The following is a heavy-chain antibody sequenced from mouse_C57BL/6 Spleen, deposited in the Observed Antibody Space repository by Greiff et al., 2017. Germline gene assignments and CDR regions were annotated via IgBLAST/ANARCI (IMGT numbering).Heavy chain of an antibody. V-gene: IGHV5-9*01. J-gene: IGHJ1*03. D-gene: IGHD2-5*01. CDR3: ARQGAYYSNYGYFDV. Sequence: EVKLMESGGGLVKPGGSLKLSCAASGFTFSSSTMSWVRQTPETRLEWVATISGGGGNTYYPDIVKGRFTISRDNAKNTLYLQMSSLMSESTALYYCARQGAYYSNYGYFDVWGTGTTVTVSS. CDR2: ISGGGGNT. CDR1: GFTFSSST.